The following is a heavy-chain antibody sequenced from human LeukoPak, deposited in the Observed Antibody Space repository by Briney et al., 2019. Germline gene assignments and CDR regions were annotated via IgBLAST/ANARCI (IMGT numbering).Heavy chain of an antibody. D-gene: IGHD4-17*01. Sequence: SETLSLTCTVSGGSISSYYWSWIRQPPGKGLEWIGYIYYSGSTNYNPSLKSRVTISVDTSKNQFSLKLSSVTAADTAVYYCARAGYGDYGTPSDYWGQGTLVTVSS. CDR1: GGSISSYY. J-gene: IGHJ4*02. CDR3: ARAGYGDYGTPSDY. V-gene: IGHV4-59*01. CDR2: IYYSGST.